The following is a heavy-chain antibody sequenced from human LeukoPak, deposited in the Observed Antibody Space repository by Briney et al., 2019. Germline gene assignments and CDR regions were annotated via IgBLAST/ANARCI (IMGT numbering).Heavy chain of an antibody. Sequence: PSETLSLTCTVSGGSISSYYWSWIRQPAGKGLEWIGRIYTSGSTTYNPSLKSRVTMSVDTSKNQFSLKLSSVTAADTAVYYCARAARITMIVVDYWYFDLWGRGTLVTVSS. CDR3: ARAARITMIVVDYWYFDL. D-gene: IGHD3-22*01. CDR1: GGSISSYY. V-gene: IGHV4-4*07. J-gene: IGHJ2*01. CDR2: IYTSGST.